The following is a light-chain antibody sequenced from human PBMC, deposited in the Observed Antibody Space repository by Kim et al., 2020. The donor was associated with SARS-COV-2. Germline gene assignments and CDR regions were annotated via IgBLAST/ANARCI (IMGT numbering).Light chain of an antibody. Sequence: SSELTQDPAVSVALGQTVRITCQGDSLRSYYASWYQQKPGQAPVLVIYGKNNRPSGIPDRFSGSSSGNTASLTITGAQAEDEADYYCNSRDSSGNHLDEVFGGGTKLTVL. J-gene: IGLJ3*02. CDR3: NSRDSSGNHLDEV. CDR2: GKN. CDR1: SLRSYY. V-gene: IGLV3-19*01.